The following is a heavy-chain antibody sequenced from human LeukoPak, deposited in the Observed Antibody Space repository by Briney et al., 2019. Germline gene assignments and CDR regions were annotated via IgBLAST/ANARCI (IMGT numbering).Heavy chain of an antibody. CDR2: IFTASGNT. J-gene: IGHJ4*02. CDR3: AAGHYYDSSGYYQSPADY. D-gene: IGHD3-22*01. CDR1: GFTFTTSV. Sequence: SVKGSCKASGFTFTTSVMQWVRQARGQRLERIGWIFTASGNTNYAQKFQERVTITRDMSTSTAYMELSSLRYEDTAVYYCAAGHYYDSSGYYQSPADYWGQGTLVTVSS. V-gene: IGHV1-58*02.